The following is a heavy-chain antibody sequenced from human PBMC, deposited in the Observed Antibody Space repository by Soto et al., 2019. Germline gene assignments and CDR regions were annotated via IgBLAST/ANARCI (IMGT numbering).Heavy chain of an antibody. CDR3: ARQSAYDFWSGYYNFYYYGMDV. V-gene: IGHV5-51*01. D-gene: IGHD3-3*01. J-gene: IGHJ6*02. CDR2: IYPGDSDT. CDR1: GYSFTRYW. Sequence: VDAVPISYEGRGYSFTRYWFSWVRQITGKGLEWMGIIYPGDSDTRYSPSFQGQVTISADKSISTAYLQWSSLKASDTAMYYCARQSAYDFWSGYYNFYYYGMDVWGQGTTVTGSS.